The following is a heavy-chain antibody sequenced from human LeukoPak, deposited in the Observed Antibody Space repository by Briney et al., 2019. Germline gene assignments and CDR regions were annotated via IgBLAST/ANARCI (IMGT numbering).Heavy chain of an antibody. CDR3: ARRSGSSWPIDY. D-gene: IGHD6-13*01. CDR2: ITTSGST. Sequence: SETLSLTCTVSGGSISSDYWSWIRQPAGMGLEWIGRITTSGSTNYNPSLKSRVTMSVDTSKKQFSLKLSSVTAADTAVYYCARRSGSSWPIDYWGQGTLVTVSS. CDR1: GGSISSDY. J-gene: IGHJ4*02. V-gene: IGHV4-4*07.